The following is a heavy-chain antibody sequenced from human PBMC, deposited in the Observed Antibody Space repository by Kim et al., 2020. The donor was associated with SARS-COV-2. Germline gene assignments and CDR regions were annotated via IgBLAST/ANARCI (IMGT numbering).Heavy chain of an antibody. D-gene: IGHD3-10*01. CDR2: INSDGSST. CDR1: GFTFSSYW. CDR3: ARVGPMVRGEGTGY. Sequence: GGSLRLSCAASGFTFSSYWMHWVRQAPGKGLVWVSRINSDGSSTSYADSVKGRFTISRDNAKNTLYLQMNSLRAEDTAVYYCARVGPMVRGEGTGYWGQGTLVTVSS. J-gene: IGHJ4*02. V-gene: IGHV3-74*01.